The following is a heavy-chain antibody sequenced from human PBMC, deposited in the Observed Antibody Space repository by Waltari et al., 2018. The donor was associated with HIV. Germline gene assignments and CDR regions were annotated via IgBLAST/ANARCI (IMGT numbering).Heavy chain of an antibody. CDR3: ARVQTGVDTAMVNRYFDL. V-gene: IGHV4-39*01. J-gene: IGHJ2*01. D-gene: IGHD5-18*01. Sequence: QLQLQESGPGLVKPSETLSLTCTVPGGSISSSSYYWGWIRQPPGKGLGWIGSLYYIGSTYYNPSLKSRVTIPVDTSKNQFSLKLSSVTAADTAVYYCARVQTGVDTAMVNRYFDLWGRGTLVTVSS. CDR2: LYYIGST. CDR1: GGSISSSSYY.